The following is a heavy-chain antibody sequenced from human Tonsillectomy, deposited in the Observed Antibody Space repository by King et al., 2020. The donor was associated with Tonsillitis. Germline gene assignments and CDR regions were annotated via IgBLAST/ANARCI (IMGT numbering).Heavy chain of an antibody. Sequence: VTLKXSXPALVKATQTLTLTCTFSGFSLSTSGMRVSWIRQPPGKALEWLARIDWDDAKFYSTSLKTRLTISKDTSKNQVVLTMTNMDPVDTATYYCARGATVTEFDYWGQGTLVTVSS. CDR2: IDWDDAK. CDR3: ARGATVTEFDY. J-gene: IGHJ4*02. CDR1: GFSLSTSGMR. V-gene: IGHV2-70*04. D-gene: IGHD4-17*01.